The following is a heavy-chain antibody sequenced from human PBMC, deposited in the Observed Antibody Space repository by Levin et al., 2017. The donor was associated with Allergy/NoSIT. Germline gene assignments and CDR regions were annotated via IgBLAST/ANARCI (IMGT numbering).Heavy chain of an antibody. Sequence: PGESLKISCAASGFTFSSYSMNWVRQAPGKGLEWVSSISSSSSYKYYADSVKGRFTISRDNAKNSLYLQMNSLRAEDTAVYYCARGGDSGYDWVVYFDYWGQGTLVTVSS. D-gene: IGHD5-12*01. CDR1: GFTFSSYS. V-gene: IGHV3-21*01. J-gene: IGHJ4*02. CDR2: ISSSSSYK. CDR3: ARGGDSGYDWVVYFDY.